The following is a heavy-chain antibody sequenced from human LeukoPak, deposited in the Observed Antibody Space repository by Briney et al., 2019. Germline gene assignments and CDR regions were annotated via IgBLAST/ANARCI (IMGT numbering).Heavy chain of an antibody. Sequence: ASVKVSCKASGYTFTSYAMHWVRQAPGQRLEWMGWINAGNGNTRYSQKFQGTVTMASDTSASTAYMELRRLRSEDTAVYYCARVKADRGYYYGMDVWGKGTTVTVSS. V-gene: IGHV1-3*01. CDR2: INAGNGNT. CDR1: GYTFTSYA. D-gene: IGHD3-10*01. CDR3: ARVKADRGYYYGMDV. J-gene: IGHJ6*04.